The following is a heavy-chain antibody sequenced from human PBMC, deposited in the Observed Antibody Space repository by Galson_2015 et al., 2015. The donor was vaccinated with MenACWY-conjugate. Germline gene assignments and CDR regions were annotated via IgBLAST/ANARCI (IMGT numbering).Heavy chain of an antibody. Sequence: SLRLSCAASGFTFSSYEMNWVRQAPGKGLEWVSYISSSGNTIYYADSVKGRFTISRDNAKNSLYLQMNSLRAEDTAVYYCARGVYNSRAYYFPWGQGALVTVSS. CDR2: ISSSGNTI. D-gene: IGHD3-22*01. CDR3: ARGVYNSRAYYFP. J-gene: IGHJ1*01. V-gene: IGHV3-48*03. CDR1: GFTFSSYE.